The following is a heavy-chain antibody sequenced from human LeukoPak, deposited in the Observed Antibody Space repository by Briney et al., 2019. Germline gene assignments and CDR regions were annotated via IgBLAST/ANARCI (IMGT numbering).Heavy chain of an antibody. CDR1: GFTFSSYA. D-gene: IGHD3-22*01. V-gene: IGHV3-23*01. Sequence: PWGSLRLSCTASGFTFSSYAINWVRLAPGKGLEWVSSISGSGGSTFYYADSVKGRFTVSRDNSKNTVYLQMNSLRADDTAVYYCSKGGRWDYYDSSHWGQGTMVIVSS. J-gene: IGHJ3*01. CDR3: SKGGRWDYYDSSH. CDR2: ISGSGGST.